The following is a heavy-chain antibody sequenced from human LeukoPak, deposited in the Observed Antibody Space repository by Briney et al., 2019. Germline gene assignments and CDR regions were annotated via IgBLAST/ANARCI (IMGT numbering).Heavy chain of an antibody. CDR1: GYSISSGYY. J-gene: IGHJ6*04. Sequence: PSETLSLTCTVSGYSISSGYYWGWIRQLPGKGLEWIGSIHHSGSTYYNPSLKSRVTISVDTSKNQFSLKLSSVTAADTAVYYCASETYYYGSGSRYKGVWGKGTTVTVSS. CDR3: ASETYYYGSGSRYKGV. V-gene: IGHV4-38-2*02. CDR2: IHHSGST. D-gene: IGHD3-10*01.